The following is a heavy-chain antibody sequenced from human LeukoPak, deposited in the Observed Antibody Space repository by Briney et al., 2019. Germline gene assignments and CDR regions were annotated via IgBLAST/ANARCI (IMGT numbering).Heavy chain of an antibody. CDR1: GFTFSSYS. CDR2: ISSNSSTI. D-gene: IGHD3-3*01. CDR3: ARDTPSYDFWSGYPDY. V-gene: IGHV3-48*01. J-gene: IGHJ4*02. Sequence: GSLRLSCAASGFTFSSYSMNWVRQAPGKGLEGVSYISSNSSTIYYADSVKGRFTISRDNAKNSLYLQMNSLRAGDTAVYYCARDTPSYDFWSGYPDYWGQGTLVTVSS.